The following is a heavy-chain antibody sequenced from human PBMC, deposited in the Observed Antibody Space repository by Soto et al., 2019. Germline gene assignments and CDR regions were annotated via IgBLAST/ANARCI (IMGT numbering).Heavy chain of an antibody. D-gene: IGHD2-2*01. CDR1: GLTFSTYA. CDR3: ATRRDASYYYYGMDV. CDR2: ISDSGGST. J-gene: IGHJ6*02. V-gene: IGHV3-23*01. Sequence: VGSLRLSCAASGLTFSTYAMTWVRQAPGKGLEWVSAISDSGGSTYYADSVKGRFTISRDNSKNTLFLQMNSLRAEDTAVYYCATRRDASYYYYGMDVWGQGTTVTVSS.